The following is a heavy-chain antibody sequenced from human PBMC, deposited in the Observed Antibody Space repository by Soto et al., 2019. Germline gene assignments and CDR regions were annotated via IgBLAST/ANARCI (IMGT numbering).Heavy chain of an antibody. CDR2: INPNNGGT. D-gene: IGHD4-4*01. V-gene: IGHV1-2*02. Sequence: GASLKVSCKASGCTFTAYYMHRVRQAPGQGREWMGWINPNNGGTNYAQKFQGRVTMTRDTSISTAYMDLSSLRSDDTAVYYCARGLVGRDGYNNDAFDIWGQGTMVTVSS. J-gene: IGHJ3*02. CDR1: GCTFTAYY. CDR3: ARGLVGRDGYNNDAFDI.